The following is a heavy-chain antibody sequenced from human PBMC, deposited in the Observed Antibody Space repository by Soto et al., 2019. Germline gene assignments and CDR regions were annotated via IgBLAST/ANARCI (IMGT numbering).Heavy chain of an antibody. V-gene: IGHV6-1*01. J-gene: IGHJ5*02. D-gene: IGHD5-12*01. CDR2: TYFRSKWYN. Sequence: SQTLSLTCAISGDSVSSNTASWNWIRQSPSRGLEWLGRTYFRSKWYNDYAVSVKSRIIINPDTSNNQFSLQLNSVTPEDTAVYFCARDRDGYTWFDPWGQGTLVTVSS. CDR3: ARDRDGYTWFDP. CDR1: GDSVSSNTAS.